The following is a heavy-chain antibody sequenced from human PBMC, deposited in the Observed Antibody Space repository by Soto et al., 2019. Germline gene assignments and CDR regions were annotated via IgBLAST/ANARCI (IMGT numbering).Heavy chain of an antibody. V-gene: IGHV4-39*01. CDR3: AKWSHPWRTFDS. D-gene: IGHD3-16*02. CDR2: INYSGNT. J-gene: IGHJ4*02. Sequence: PSETLSLTCTVSGDSISSNNYYWGWIRQPPGKGLEWIGSINYSGNTYYNPSLESRVTISVDTSKNQFSLRLSSVTATDTATYFCAKWSHPWRTFDSWGQGTLVTVSS. CDR1: GDSISSNNYY.